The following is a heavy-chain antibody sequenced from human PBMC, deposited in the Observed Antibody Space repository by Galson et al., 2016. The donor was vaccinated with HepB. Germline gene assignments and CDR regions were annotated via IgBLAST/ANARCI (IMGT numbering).Heavy chain of an antibody. V-gene: IGHV3-21*01. J-gene: IGHJ4*02. Sequence: SLRLSCAASGFTFSSYSMNWVRQAPGKGLEWVSSITTSSYMYYADSVKGRFTISRDNAKNSLYLQMNNLRAEDTAVYYCATVSYNDAGLADWGQGTLVTVSS. D-gene: IGHD3-22*01. CDR1: GFTFSSYS. CDR2: ITTSSYM. CDR3: ATVSYNDAGLAD.